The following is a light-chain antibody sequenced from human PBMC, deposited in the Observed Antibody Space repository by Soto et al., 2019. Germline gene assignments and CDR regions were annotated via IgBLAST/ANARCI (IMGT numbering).Light chain of an antibody. CDR1: SSDVGGYDY. Sequence: QSVLTQPPSAAGSPGQSVTISCPGTSSDVGGYDYVSWYQQHPGKAPQLMIYEVSKRPSGVPDRFSGSKSGNTASLTVSGLQAEDEADYYCTSYGGSNNYVFGTGTKVTVL. V-gene: IGLV2-8*01. J-gene: IGLJ1*01. CDR3: TSYGGSNNYV. CDR2: EVS.